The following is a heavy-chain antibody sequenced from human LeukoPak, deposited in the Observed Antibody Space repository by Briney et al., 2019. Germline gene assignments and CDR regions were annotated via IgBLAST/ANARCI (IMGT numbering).Heavy chain of an antibody. Sequence: GESLRISCKGSGYSFTSYWIGWVRQMPGKGLEWMGIIYPGDSDTRYSPSFQGQVTISADKSISTAYLQWSSLKASDTAMYYCAIGYYDILTGFDYWGQGTLVTVSS. CDR1: GYSFTSYW. V-gene: IGHV5-51*01. D-gene: IGHD3-9*01. J-gene: IGHJ4*02. CDR2: IYPGDSDT. CDR3: AIGYYDILTGFDY.